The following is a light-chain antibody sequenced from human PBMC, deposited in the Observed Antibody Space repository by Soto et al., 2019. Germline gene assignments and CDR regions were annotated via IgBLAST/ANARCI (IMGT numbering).Light chain of an antibody. CDR2: GAS. J-gene: IGKJ5*01. V-gene: IGKV3-15*01. CDR1: QSVTSN. CDR3: QQYSNRTPVT. Sequence: EIVMTQSPATLSVSPGDRPNLSCRASQSVTSNLAWYQQKPGQAPRLLIYGASTRATGIPARFSGSGSGTEFTLTISSLQSEDFGVCVWQQYSNRTPVTFGQGTRLEIK.